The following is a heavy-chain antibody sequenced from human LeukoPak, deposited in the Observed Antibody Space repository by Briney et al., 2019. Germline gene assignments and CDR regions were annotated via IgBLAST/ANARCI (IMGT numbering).Heavy chain of an antibody. D-gene: IGHD5-18*01. CDR2: ISDSGDRT. Sequence: GGSLRLSCAASGFTFNIYDMSWVRQAPGKGLEWVSGISDSGDRTYYADSVKGRYAISRDNSKNTVYLHMNSLRADDTALYYCAKSGISGSIQPLDYWGQGTLVTVSS. CDR3: AKSGISGSIQPLDY. V-gene: IGHV3-23*01. J-gene: IGHJ4*02. CDR1: GFTFNIYD.